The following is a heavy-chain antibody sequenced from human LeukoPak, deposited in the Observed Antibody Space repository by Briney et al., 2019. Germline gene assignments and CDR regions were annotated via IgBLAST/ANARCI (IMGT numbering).Heavy chain of an antibody. CDR2: ISSSSSYI. J-gene: IGHJ3*02. D-gene: IGHD1-26*01. CDR1: GFTVSSYS. Sequence: GGSLRLSCAASGFTVSSYSMNWVRQAPGKGLEWVSSISSSSSYIYYADSVKGRFTISRDNAKNSLYLQMNSLRAEDTAVYYCARLFGSPVDAFDIWGQGTMVTVSS. V-gene: IGHV3-21*01. CDR3: ARLFGSPVDAFDI.